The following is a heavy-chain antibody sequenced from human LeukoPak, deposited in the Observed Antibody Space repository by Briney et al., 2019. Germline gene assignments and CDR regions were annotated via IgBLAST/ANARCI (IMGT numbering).Heavy chain of an antibody. V-gene: IGHV4-59*01. CDR2: IYYSGST. J-gene: IGHJ6*03. CDR1: GGSISSYY. D-gene: IGHD3-10*01. Sequence: SETLSLTCTVSGGSISSYYWSWIRQPPGKGLEWIGYIYYSGSTNHNPSLKSRVTISVDTSKNQFSLKLSSVTAADTAVYYCARYYYGSGSYYLGYYYYYMDVWGKGTTVTISS. CDR3: ARYYYGSGSYYLGYYYYYMDV.